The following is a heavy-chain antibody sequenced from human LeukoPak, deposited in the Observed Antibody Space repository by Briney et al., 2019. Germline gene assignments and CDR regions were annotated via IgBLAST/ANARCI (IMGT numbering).Heavy chain of an antibody. V-gene: IGHV4-30-2*01. CDR2: INHSGST. Sequence: SETLSLTCAVSGGSISSGGYSWSWIRQPPGKGLEWIGEINHSGSTNYNPSLKSRVTISVDTSKNQFSLKLSSVTAADTAVYYCARGGAVAGTEIDYWGQGTLVTVSS. J-gene: IGHJ4*02. CDR3: ARGGAVAGTEIDY. CDR1: GGSISSGGYS. D-gene: IGHD6-19*01.